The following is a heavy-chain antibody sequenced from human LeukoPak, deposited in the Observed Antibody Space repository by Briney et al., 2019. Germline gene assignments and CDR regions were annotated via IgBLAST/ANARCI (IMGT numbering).Heavy chain of an antibody. CDR2: ISWNSGSI. CDR3: AKDRGYSYGYYLGY. V-gene: IGHV3-9*02. D-gene: IGHD5-18*01. Sequence: GGSLRLSCAASGFTSDDYAMHWVRQAPGKGLEWVSGISWNSGSIGYADSVKGRFTISRDNAKNSLYLQMNSLRAEDMALYYCAKDRGYSYGYYLGYWGQGTLVTASS. CDR1: GFTSDDYA. J-gene: IGHJ4*02.